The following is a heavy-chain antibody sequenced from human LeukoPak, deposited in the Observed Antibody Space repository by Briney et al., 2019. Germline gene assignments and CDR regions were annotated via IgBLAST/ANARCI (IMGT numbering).Heavy chain of an antibody. D-gene: IGHD4-17*01. V-gene: IGHV3-66*02. CDR2: IYSGGST. CDR1: GFTVSSNY. CDR3: ARGDDYGDPMDY. J-gene: IGHJ4*02. Sequence: GGSLRLSCAPSGFTVSSNYMSWVRQAPGKGLEWVSVIYSGGSTYYADSVKGRFTISRDNSKNTLYLQMNSLRAEDTAVYYCARGDDYGDPMDYWGQGTLVTVSS.